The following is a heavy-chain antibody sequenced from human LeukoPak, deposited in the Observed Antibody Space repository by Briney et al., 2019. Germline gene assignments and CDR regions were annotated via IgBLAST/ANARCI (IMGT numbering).Heavy chain of an antibody. V-gene: IGHV4-30-2*01. D-gene: IGHD5-18*01. CDR2: IYHNGNT. CDR1: GGSSSSAGYS. Sequence: PSHTLSLTCAVSGGSSSSAGYSWSWIRQPPGKGREWIGYIYHNGNTYYSPSLKSRVTISVDRSKNQLSLKLSSVTAADTAMYYCASGGYTYGFDYWGQGTLVTVSS. J-gene: IGHJ4*02. CDR3: ASGGYTYGFDY.